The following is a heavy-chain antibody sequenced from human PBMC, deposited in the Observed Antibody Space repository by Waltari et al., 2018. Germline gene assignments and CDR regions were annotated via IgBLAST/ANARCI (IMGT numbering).Heavy chain of an antibody. CDR3: ARTTITVFGVVVGALDN. D-gene: IGHD3-3*01. CDR2: TYYRSNWYS. J-gene: IGHJ4*02. Sequence: QVQLQQSGPGLVKPSQTLSLTCAISGDSVSSNSAAWDWIRQSPSRGLEWLGRTYYRSNWYSHYAESVKSRMTINADTSKNEFSLQLTSVSPEDTGLYFCARTTITVFGVVVGALDNWGPGTLVTVSS. V-gene: IGHV6-1*01. CDR1: GDSVSSNSAA.